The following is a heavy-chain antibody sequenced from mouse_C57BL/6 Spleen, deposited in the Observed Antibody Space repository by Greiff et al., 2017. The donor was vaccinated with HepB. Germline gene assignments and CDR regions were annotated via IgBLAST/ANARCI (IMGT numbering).Heavy chain of an antibody. CDR2: ILPGSGST. D-gene: IGHD1-1*01. Sequence: QVQLKQSGAELMKPGASVKLSCKATGYTFTGYWIEWVKQRPGHGLEWIGEILPGSGSTNYNGKFKGKATFTADTSSNTAYMQLSSLTTEDSAIYYCARGYGSSYGYYWGQGTTLTVSS. CDR1: GYTFTGYW. CDR3: ARGYGSSYGYY. V-gene: IGHV1-9*01. J-gene: IGHJ2*01.